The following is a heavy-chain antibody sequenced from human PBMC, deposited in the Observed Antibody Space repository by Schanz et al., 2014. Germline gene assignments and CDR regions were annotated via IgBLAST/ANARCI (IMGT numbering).Heavy chain of an antibody. D-gene: IGHD6-19*01. Sequence: EVQLVESGGGLVQPGGSLRLSCVASGFTFSSYAMSWVRQAPGKGLEWVSGISDNGISTYYADSVKGRFSISRENSKSILYLQMNSLRAEDTAVYYCAKAGSGWSTAGYYYWGQGTLXAVSS. V-gene: IGHV3-23*04. CDR1: GFTFSSYA. CDR2: ISDNGIST. CDR3: AKAGSGWSTAGYYY. J-gene: IGHJ4*02.